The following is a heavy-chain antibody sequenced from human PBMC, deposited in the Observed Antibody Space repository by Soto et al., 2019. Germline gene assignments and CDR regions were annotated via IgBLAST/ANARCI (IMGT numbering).Heavy chain of an antibody. CDR3: VRDGTKTLRDWFDP. Sequence: SESLSLTCTVCCASIWGFYWSWIRKSAGKGLEWIGRIYATGTTDYNPSLKSRVMMSVDTSKKQFSLKLRSVTAADTAVYYCVRDGTKTLRDWFDPWGQGISVTVSS. CDR2: IYATGTT. D-gene: IGHD1-1*01. J-gene: IGHJ5*02. CDR1: CASIWGFY. V-gene: IGHV4-4*07.